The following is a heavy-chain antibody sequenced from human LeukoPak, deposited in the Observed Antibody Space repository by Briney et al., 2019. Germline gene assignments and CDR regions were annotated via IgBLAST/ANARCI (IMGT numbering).Heavy chain of an antibody. J-gene: IGHJ3*02. V-gene: IGHV1-24*01. CDR1: GYTFTGYY. D-gene: IGHD5-18*01. CDR2: FNSEDDET. Sequence: ASVKVSCKASGYTFTGYYMHWVRQAPGKGLEWMGGFNSEDDETIYAQKFQGRVSMTEDTSTDTAYMELSSLRSEDTAIYYCTTDEIYSYGLGAFHIWGQGTLVTVSS. CDR3: TTDEIYSYGLGAFHI.